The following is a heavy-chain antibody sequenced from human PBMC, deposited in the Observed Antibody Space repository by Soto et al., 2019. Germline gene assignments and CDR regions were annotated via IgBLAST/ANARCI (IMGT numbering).Heavy chain of an antibody. Sequence: PSETLSLTCAVYGGSFSGYYCSWVRQPPGKGLEWIGELYDSGSINYNASLKSRVSISVDTSKNLFSLKLSSVTAADTAVYYCARGLGGVQHWGQGTLVTVSS. J-gene: IGHJ1*01. CDR1: GGSFSGYY. CDR3: ARGLGGVQH. CDR2: LYDSGSI. V-gene: IGHV4-34*01.